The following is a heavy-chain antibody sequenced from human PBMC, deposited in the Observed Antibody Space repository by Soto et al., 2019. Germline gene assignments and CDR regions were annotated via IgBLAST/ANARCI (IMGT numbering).Heavy chain of an antibody. Sequence: LSLTCAVSGGSISRSNCWSWVRQPPGKRLEWIGEIYHSGSTYYNPSLKSRVTISVDTSKNQFSLKLSSVTAADTAVYYCARVGEYYDILTAPNYFDYWGQGTLVTVSS. CDR3: ARVGEYYDILTAPNYFDY. D-gene: IGHD3-9*01. V-gene: IGHV4-4*02. CDR1: GGSISRSNC. CDR2: IYHSGST. J-gene: IGHJ4*02.